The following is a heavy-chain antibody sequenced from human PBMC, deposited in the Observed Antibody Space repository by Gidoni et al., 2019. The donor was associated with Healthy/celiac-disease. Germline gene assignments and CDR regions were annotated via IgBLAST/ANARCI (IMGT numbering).Heavy chain of an antibody. CDR2: INAGHGNT. Sequence: QVQLVQSGAEVKKPGASVEFSCKASGYTFTSSAMHWVRQAPGHRLEWMGWINAGHGNTKDAQKFQGRVTSTRDTSASTAYMELSSLRSEDTAVYYCARDSDVRNWFDPWGQGTLVTVSS. CDR3: ARDSDVRNWFDP. D-gene: IGHD3-10*02. J-gene: IGHJ5*02. V-gene: IGHV1-3*01. CDR1: GYTFTSSA.